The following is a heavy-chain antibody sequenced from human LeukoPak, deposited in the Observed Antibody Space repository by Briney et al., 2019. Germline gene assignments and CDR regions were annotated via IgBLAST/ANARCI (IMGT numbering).Heavy chain of an antibody. D-gene: IGHD5-12*01. J-gene: IGHJ3*02. CDR1: GYTFTGYY. CDR3: ARDLRYATPGDAFDI. CDR2: INPTGGST. V-gene: IGHV1-46*01. Sequence: ASVKVSCKASGYTFTGYYMHWVRQAPGQGLEWMGWINPTGGSTTYAQNFQGRVTMTSDMSTSTVYMELSSLRSEDTAVYYCARDLRYATPGDAFDIWGQGTMVTVSS.